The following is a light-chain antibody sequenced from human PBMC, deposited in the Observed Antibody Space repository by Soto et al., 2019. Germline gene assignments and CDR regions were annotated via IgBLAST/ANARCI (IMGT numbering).Light chain of an antibody. CDR3: QQYNNWPRTWT. V-gene: IGKV3-15*01. Sequence: EIVMTQSPATLSVSPGERATLSCRASQSVSSNLAWYQQKPGQAPRLLIYGASTRATGIPARFSGSGSGTEFTLTINSLQSEDFAVYYWQQYNNWPRTWTFGQGTKVEIK. CDR2: GAS. CDR1: QSVSSN. J-gene: IGKJ1*01.